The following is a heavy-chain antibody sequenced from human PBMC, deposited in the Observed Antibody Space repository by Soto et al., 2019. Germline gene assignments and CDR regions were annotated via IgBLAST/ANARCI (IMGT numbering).Heavy chain of an antibody. D-gene: IGHD3-22*01. Sequence: GESLKISCKGSGYSFTSYWISWVRQMPGKGLEWMGRIDPSDSYTNYSPSFQGHVTISADKSISTAYLQWSSLKASDTAMYYCASPNYYDSSGYYYWGQGTLVTV. CDR3: ASPNYYDSSGYYY. CDR1: GYSFTSYW. CDR2: IDPSDSYT. J-gene: IGHJ4*02. V-gene: IGHV5-10-1*01.